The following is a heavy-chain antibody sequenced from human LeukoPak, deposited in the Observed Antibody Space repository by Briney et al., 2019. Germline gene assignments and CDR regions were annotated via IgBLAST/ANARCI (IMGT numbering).Heavy chain of an antibody. CDR3: ARHKYSSGRGYNWFDP. CDR1: GGSISSYY. D-gene: IGHD6-19*01. Sequence: SETLSLTCTVSGGSISSYYWSWIRQPPGKGLEWIGYIYYSGSTNYNPSLKSRVTISVDTSKNQFSLKLSSVTAADTAVYYCARHKYSSGRGYNWFDPWGQGTLVTVSS. J-gene: IGHJ5*02. V-gene: IGHV4-59*08. CDR2: IYYSGST.